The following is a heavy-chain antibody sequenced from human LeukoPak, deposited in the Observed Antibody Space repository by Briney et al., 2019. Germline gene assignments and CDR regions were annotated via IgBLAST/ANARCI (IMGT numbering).Heavy chain of an antibody. CDR3: AKAEGTVGASRRLLDRHYFDY. CDR2: IGGSGGST. D-gene: IGHD1-26*01. Sequence: GGSLRLSCAASGFTFSSYAMSWVRQAPGKGLEWVPAIGGSGGSTYYADSVKGRFTISRDNSKNTLYLQMNSLRAEDTAVYYCAKAEGTVGASRRLLDRHYFDYWGQGTLVTVSS. J-gene: IGHJ4*02. CDR1: GFTFSSYA. V-gene: IGHV3-23*01.